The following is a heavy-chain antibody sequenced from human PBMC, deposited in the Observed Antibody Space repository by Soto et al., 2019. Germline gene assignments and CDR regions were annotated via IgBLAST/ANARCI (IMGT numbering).Heavy chain of an antibody. V-gene: IGHV3-30*03. Sequence: ESGGGVVEPRRSLRLSCVASGFTINRFGMEWVRQAPGKGLEWVALISSDGRNEYYSDSVKGRFTISRDMSKNTVYLQMNGLRVEDTAVYYCASVADYWGQGTLVTVSS. CDR3: ASVADY. J-gene: IGHJ4*02. CDR2: ISSDGRNE. CDR1: GFTINRFG. D-gene: IGHD2-21*01.